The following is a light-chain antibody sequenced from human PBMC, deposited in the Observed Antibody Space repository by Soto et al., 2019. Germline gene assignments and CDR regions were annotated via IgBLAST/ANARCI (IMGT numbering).Light chain of an antibody. V-gene: IGKV3-15*01. J-gene: IGKJ1*01. CDR2: GAT. Sequence: EIGMTQSPATLSVSPGVRATLSCRASQSVSSNLAWYQQKPGQAPRLLIYGATTRATDIPARFSGSGAGTEFTLTISSLQSEEFAVYYCQQYNNWPPWTFGQGTKVEI. CDR3: QQYNNWPPWT. CDR1: QSVSSN.